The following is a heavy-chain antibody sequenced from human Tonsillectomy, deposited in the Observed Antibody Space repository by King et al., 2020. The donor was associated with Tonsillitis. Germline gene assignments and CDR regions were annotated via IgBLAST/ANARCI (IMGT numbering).Heavy chain of an antibody. CDR2: TNPSGGSS. CDR1: GYTFTSHY. V-gene: IGHV1-46*01. J-gene: IGHJ2*01. D-gene: IGHD3-3*01. Sequence: VQLVESGAEVKKPGASVKLSCKTSGYTFTSHYMHWVRQAPGQGLEWMGITNPSGGSSTYAKKFQGRVTLTRDTSTSTFYMELGSLRSEDTAVYYCARGGITIFGVVIDPGFFDLWGRGTLVTVSS. CDR3: ARGGITIFGVVIDPGFFDL.